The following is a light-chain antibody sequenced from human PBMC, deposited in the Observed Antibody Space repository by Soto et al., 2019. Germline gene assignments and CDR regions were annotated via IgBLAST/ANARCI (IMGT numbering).Light chain of an antibody. Sequence: EIVLTQSPATLSLSPGERATLSCRASQSVSSYLAWYQQKPGQAPRLLIYDASNRATGIPARFSGSGSGTDFTPTISSLKPEDFAVYYCQQRSNWPPTFGGGTKVDIK. CDR3: QQRSNWPPT. CDR2: DAS. V-gene: IGKV3-11*01. CDR1: QSVSSY. J-gene: IGKJ4*01.